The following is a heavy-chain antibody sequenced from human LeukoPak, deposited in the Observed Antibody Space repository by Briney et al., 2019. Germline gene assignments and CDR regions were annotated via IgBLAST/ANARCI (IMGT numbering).Heavy chain of an antibody. CDR3: ARDRRSVGATFDAFDI. D-gene: IGHD1-26*01. J-gene: IGHJ3*02. V-gene: IGHV6-1*01. CDR2: TYYRSKWYN. CDR1: GDSVSSNSAA. Sequence: SQTLSLTCAISGDSVSSNSAAWNWIRQSPSRGLEWLGRTYYRSKWYNDYAVSVKSRITINPDTSKNQLSLQLNSVTPEDTAVYYCARDRRSVGATFDAFDIWGQGTMVTVSS.